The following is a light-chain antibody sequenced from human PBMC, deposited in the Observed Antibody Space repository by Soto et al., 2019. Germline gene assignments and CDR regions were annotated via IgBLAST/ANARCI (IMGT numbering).Light chain of an antibody. Sequence: EIVMTQSPFTLSVSPGERDTLSCRASHYIMSDLAWYQQKPGQAPRLLMYGASIRATGIPARFSGSGSGTDFTLTISSLQSEDLAVSYCQQYNNWSVGQETKLEIK. V-gene: IGKV3-15*01. CDR2: GAS. CDR3: QQYNNWS. J-gene: IGKJ1*01. CDR1: HYIMSD.